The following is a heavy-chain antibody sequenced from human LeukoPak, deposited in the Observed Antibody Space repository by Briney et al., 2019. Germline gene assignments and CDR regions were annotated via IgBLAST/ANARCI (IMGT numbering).Heavy chain of an antibody. Sequence: SETLSLTCTVSGASINNNFWTWIRQPPGKGLEWIGYIYYSGSANYNPSLKSRVIISGDTSKNQISLNLTSVTAADTAVYFCARHRDYYDTWGHGTLVTVSS. CDR2: IYYSGSA. CDR3: ARHRDYYDT. V-gene: IGHV4-59*08. J-gene: IGHJ4*01. CDR1: GASINNNF. D-gene: IGHD3-22*01.